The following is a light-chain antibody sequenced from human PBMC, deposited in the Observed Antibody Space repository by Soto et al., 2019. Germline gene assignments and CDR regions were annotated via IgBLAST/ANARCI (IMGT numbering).Light chain of an antibody. CDR3: QQYNKWPSGT. Sequence: EIVMTQSPATLSVSPGESATLSCRASQSVTTNLAWYQQQPGQAPRLLIYGASTRATGIPARFSGSGSGTEFTLTISSLQAEDFAIYYCQQYNKWPSGTLGQGTRLEIK. V-gene: IGKV3-15*01. CDR1: QSVTTN. CDR2: GAS. J-gene: IGKJ5*01.